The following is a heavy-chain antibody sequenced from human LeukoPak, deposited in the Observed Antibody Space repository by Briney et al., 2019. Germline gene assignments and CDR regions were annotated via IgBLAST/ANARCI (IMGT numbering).Heavy chain of an antibody. CDR3: ARGPFSSSWSEFDY. CDR1: GFTFSGYS. D-gene: IGHD6-13*01. CDR2: ISGDSRYI. J-gene: IGHJ4*02. Sequence: GGSLTLSCAASGFTFSGYSLNWVRQAPGKGLEWVSCISGDSRYIYYADSLKGRSTISRDNAQNSLYLHMNNLRAEDTAVYYCARGPFSSSWSEFDYWGQGTLVTVSS. V-gene: IGHV3-21*06.